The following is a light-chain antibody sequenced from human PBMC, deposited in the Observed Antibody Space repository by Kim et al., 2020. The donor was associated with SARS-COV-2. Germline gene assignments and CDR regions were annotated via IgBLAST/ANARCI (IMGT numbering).Light chain of an antibody. CDR2: KAS. Sequence: DIQMTQSPSTLSASVGDGVTITCRASRNVRDWLAWYQQKPGKAPKLLNYKASYLESGVSSRFSGSGSGTEFTLTISSLQPDDSATYHCHQYMNYPYAFGQGTKVDIK. CDR1: RNVRDW. CDR3: HQYMNYPYA. V-gene: IGKV1-5*03. J-gene: IGKJ2*01.